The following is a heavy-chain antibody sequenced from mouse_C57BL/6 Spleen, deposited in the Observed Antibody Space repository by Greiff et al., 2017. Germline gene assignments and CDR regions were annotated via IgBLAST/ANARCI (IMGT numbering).Heavy chain of an antibody. V-gene: IGHV1-50*01. CDR1: GYTFTSYW. J-gene: IGHJ3*01. CDR2: IDPSDSYT. CDR3: ARRGSYDYDEWFAY. D-gene: IGHD2-4*01. Sequence: QVQLQQPGAELVKPGASVKLSCKASGYTFTSYWMQWVKQRPGQGLEWIGEIDPSDSYTNYNQKFKGKATLTVDTSSSTAYMQLSSLTSADSAVYYCARRGSYDYDEWFAYWGQGTLVTVSA.